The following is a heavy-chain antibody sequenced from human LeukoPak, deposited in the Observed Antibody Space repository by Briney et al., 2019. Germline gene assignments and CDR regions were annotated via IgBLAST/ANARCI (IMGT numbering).Heavy chain of an antibody. CDR2: INPNSGGT. V-gene: IGHV1-2*06. CDR3: ARGDSSGYYYYDWFDP. J-gene: IGHJ5*02. CDR1: GYTFTGYY. D-gene: IGHD3-22*01. Sequence: ASVKVSCKASGYTFTGYYMHWVRQAPGQGLEWMGRINPNSGGTNYAQKFQGRVTMTRDTSISTAYMELSRLRSDDTAVYYCARGDSSGYYYYDWFDPWDQGTLVTVSS.